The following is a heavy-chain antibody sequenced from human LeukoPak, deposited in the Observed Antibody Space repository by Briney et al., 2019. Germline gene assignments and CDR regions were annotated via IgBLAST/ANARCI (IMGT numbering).Heavy chain of an antibody. CDR2: IKSSGTTR. Sequence: GGSLRRSCAASGFPFSTYSMNWVRQAPGKGLEWISYIKSSGTTRYYADSVRGRFTVSRDNAKNSLSLQMDSLRDEDTAVYYCTRDRDIFDIWGQGTMVSVSS. D-gene: IGHD3-10*01. V-gene: IGHV3-48*02. J-gene: IGHJ3*02. CDR3: TRDRDIFDI. CDR1: GFPFSTYS.